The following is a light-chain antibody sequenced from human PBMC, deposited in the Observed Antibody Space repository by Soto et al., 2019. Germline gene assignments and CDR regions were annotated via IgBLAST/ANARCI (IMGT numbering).Light chain of an antibody. CDR1: QSVSSSY. V-gene: IGKV3-20*01. J-gene: IGKJ1*01. Sequence: EIVLTQSPGTLSLSPGERATLSCRASQSVSSSYFAWYQQKPGQAPRLLIYGASSRATGIPDRFSGSGSGTDFTLTISRLEPEDFAVYYCQQYGTSPPTWTCGQGTKVEIK. CDR2: GAS. CDR3: QQYGTSPPTWT.